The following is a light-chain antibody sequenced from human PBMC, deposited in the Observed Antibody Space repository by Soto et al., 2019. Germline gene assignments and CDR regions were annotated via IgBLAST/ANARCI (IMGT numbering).Light chain of an antibody. J-gene: IGKJ4*01. CDR1: QSISNH. Sequence: DIQMTQSPSSLSASVEDRVIITCRASQSISNHLNWYQQKPGKAPKLLIFAASSLQSGVPSRFSGSGSGTDFTLTISSLQPEDFATYYCQQLKSYPFTFGGGTKV. CDR3: QQLKSYPFT. CDR2: AAS. V-gene: IGKV1-39*01.